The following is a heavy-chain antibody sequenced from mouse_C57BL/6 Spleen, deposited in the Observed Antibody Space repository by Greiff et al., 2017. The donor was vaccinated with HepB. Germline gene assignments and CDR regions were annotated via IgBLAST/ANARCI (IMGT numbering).Heavy chain of an antibody. J-gene: IGHJ1*03. D-gene: IGHD1-1*01. CDR2: IDPSDSYT. Sequence: QVQLQQPGAELVMPGASVKLSCKASGYTFTSYWMHWVKQRPGQGLERIGEIDPSDSYTNYNQKFKGKSTLTVDKSSSTAYMQLSSLTSEDSAVYYCARRRNITTVGDFDVWGTGTTVTVSS. CDR3: ARRRNITTVGDFDV. CDR1: GYTFTSYW. V-gene: IGHV1-69*01.